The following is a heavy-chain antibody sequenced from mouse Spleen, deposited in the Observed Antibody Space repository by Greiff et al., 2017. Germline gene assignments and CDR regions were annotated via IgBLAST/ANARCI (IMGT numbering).Heavy chain of an antibody. J-gene: IGHJ2*01. CDR3: ARYRTNWVYFDY. Sequence: QVQLQQPGAELVKPGASVKMSCKASGYTFTSYWITWVKQRPGQGLEWIGDIYPGSGSTNYNEKFKSKATLTVDTSSSTAYMQLSSLTSEDSAVYYCARYRTNWVYFDYWGQGTTLTVSS. CDR2: IYPGSGST. CDR1: GYTFTSYW. D-gene: IGHD4-1*01. V-gene: IGHV1-55*01.